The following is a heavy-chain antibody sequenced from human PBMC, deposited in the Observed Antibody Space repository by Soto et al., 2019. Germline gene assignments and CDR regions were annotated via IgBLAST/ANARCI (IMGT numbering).Heavy chain of an antibody. D-gene: IGHD4-17*01. CDR1: GGRVSSNRGA. V-gene: IGHV6-1*01. Sequence: SQTLSLTCAISGGRVSSNRGAWTWIRQSPSRGLEWLGRTYYRSKWYNDYAVSVKSRITINPDTSKNQFSLQLNSVTPEDTAVYYCARAPYPPSGDYATWYFDYWGQGTLVTVSS. CDR2: TYYRSKWYN. CDR3: ARAPYPPSGDYATWYFDY. J-gene: IGHJ4*02.